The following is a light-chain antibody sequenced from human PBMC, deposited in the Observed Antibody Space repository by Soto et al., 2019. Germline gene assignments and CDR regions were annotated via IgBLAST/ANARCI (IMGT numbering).Light chain of an antibody. CDR2: ENT. J-gene: IGLJ1*01. V-gene: IGLV1-40*01. CDR3: QSYDSSLTAYV. Sequence: QSVLTQPPSVSGAPGQRVIISCTGNSSNIGASYAVNWYQQVSGTAPKLVIYENTNRPSGVPDRFSGSRSVTSASLAITGLQAEDESDYYCQSYDSSLTAYVFGTATKLTVL. CDR1: SSNIGASYA.